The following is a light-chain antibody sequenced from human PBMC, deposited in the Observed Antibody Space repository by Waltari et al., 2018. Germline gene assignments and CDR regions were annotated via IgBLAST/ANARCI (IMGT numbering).Light chain of an antibody. CDR1: IPRTYY. Sequence: SSDLTQDPAVSVALGQTVRLTCQGDIPRTYYGNWCRQKPGQPPELVIYGKNNRPSGIPDRFSASSSGNTASLIITGAQAEDEADYYCSSRELSGHVVFGGGTRLTVL. CDR3: SSRELSGHVV. J-gene: IGLJ2*01. CDR2: GKN. V-gene: IGLV3-19*01.